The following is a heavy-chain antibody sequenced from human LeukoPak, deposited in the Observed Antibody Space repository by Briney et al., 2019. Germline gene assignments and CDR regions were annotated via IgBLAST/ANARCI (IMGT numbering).Heavy chain of an antibody. CDR2: IYPGDSDT. Sequence: GESLKISCKGSGYSFTSYWIGWVRQMPGKGLEWMGIIYPGDSDTSYSPSFQGQVTISADKSISTAYLQWSSLKASDTAMYYCASRRDSGWYYFDYWGQGTLVTVSS. J-gene: IGHJ4*02. D-gene: IGHD6-19*01. CDR1: GYSFTSYW. CDR3: ASRRDSGWYYFDY. V-gene: IGHV5-51*01.